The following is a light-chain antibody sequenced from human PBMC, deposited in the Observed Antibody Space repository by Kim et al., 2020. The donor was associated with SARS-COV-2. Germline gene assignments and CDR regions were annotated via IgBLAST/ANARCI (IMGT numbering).Light chain of an antibody. V-gene: IGLV7-46*01. CDR1: TGTVTSGHY. J-gene: IGLJ2*01. CDR3: LLFYGGARA. Sequence: QAAVTQEPSLTVSPGGTVTLTCGSSTGTVTSGHYPYWFQQKPGQAPRTLIFDTSKKHSWTPARFSGSLLGGKAALTLSGAQPEDEADYYCLLFYGGARAFGGGTKVTVL. CDR2: DTS.